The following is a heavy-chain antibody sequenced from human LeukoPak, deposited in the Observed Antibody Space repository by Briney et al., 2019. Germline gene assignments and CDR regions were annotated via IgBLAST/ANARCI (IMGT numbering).Heavy chain of an antibody. CDR1: GYTFTGYY. Sequence: ASVKVSCKASGYTFTGYYMHWVRQAPGQGLEWMGWISPNSGGTNYAQKFQGRVTMTRDTSISTAYMELSRLRSDDTAVYYCARADIVVVPAAIFYYYYGMDVWGQGTTVTVSS. CDR2: ISPNSGGT. D-gene: IGHD2-2*01. CDR3: ARADIVVVPAAIFYYYYGMDV. V-gene: IGHV1-2*02. J-gene: IGHJ6*02.